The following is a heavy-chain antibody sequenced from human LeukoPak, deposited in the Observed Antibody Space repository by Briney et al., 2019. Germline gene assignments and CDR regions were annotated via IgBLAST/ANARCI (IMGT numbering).Heavy chain of an antibody. D-gene: IGHD6-13*01. Sequence: GGSLRLSCAASGFTFSSYGMHWVRQAPGKGLEWVAFIRYDGSNRYYADSVKGRFTISRDNSKNTLYLQMNSLRAEDTAVYYCAKVPGIAADGFDYWGQGTLVTVSS. CDR2: IRYDGSNR. CDR1: GFTFSSYG. V-gene: IGHV3-30*02. J-gene: IGHJ4*02. CDR3: AKVPGIAADGFDY.